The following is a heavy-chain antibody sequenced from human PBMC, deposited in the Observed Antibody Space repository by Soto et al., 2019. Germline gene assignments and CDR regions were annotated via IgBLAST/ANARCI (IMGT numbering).Heavy chain of an antibody. CDR2: IYYSGST. CDR3: ARRGGPRPNYYGMDL. V-gene: IGHV4-59*01. D-gene: IGHD3-16*01. CDR1: GGSISSYY. J-gene: IGHJ6*02. Sequence: SETLSLTCTVSGGSISSYYWSWIRQPPGKGLEWIGYIYYSGSTNYNPSLKSRVTISVDTSKNHFSLKLSSVTAADTAVYYCARRGGPRPNYYGMDLWGQGTTVTVSS.